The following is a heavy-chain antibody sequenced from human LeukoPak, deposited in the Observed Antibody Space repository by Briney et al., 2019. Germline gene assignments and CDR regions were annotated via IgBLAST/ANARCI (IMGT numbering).Heavy chain of an antibody. V-gene: IGHV3-30*02. CDR3: AKGGRITMLRGVQRDHYFDY. CDR1: GFTFSSYG. CDR2: TRYDGSNR. J-gene: IGHJ4*02. D-gene: IGHD3-10*01. Sequence: GGSLRLSCGVSGFTFSSYGMHWVRQAPGKGLEWVAYTRYDGSNRHYADSVKGRFTISRDNSKNTLYLQMNSLRVEDTAVYYCAKGGRITMLRGVQRDHYFDYWGQGTLVTVSS.